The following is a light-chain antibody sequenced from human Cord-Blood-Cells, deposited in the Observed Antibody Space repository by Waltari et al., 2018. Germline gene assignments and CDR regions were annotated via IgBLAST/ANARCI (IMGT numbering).Light chain of an antibody. CDR3: SSYTSSSTYV. CDR1: SSDVGGYNY. Sequence: QSALTQPASVSGSPGQSITISCTATSSDVGGYNYVSCYQQHPGKAPKLMIYEVSNRPSGVSNRFSGSKSGNTASLTISGLQAEDEADYYCSSYTSSSTYVFGTGTKVTVL. V-gene: IGLV2-14*01. CDR2: EVS. J-gene: IGLJ1*01.